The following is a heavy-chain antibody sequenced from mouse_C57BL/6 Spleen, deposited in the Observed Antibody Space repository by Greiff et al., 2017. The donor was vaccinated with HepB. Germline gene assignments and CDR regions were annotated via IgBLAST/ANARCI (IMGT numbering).Heavy chain of an antibody. CDR1: GFTFSSYA. CDR3: ARESGSSYGGFAY. Sequence: EVKLVESGGGLVKPGGSLKLSCAASGFTFSSYAMSWVRQTPEKRLEWVATISDGGSYTYYPDNVKGRFTISRDNAKNNLYLQMSHLKSEDTAMYYCARESGSSYGGFAYWGQGTLVTVSA. V-gene: IGHV5-4*01. J-gene: IGHJ3*01. D-gene: IGHD1-1*01. CDR2: ISDGGSYT.